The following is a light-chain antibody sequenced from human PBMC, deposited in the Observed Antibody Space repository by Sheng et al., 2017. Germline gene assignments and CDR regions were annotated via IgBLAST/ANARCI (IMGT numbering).Light chain of an antibody. CDR1: QSISIW. CDR3: QHYIMCST. Sequence: DIQMTQSPSTLSASVGDRVTITCRASQSISIWLAWYQQKPGKAPKLLIYEASDLESGVPSRFSGSGSGTEFTLTISSLQPDDIATYYCQHYIMCSTFGQVTKLEIK. CDR2: EAS. V-gene: IGKV1-5*03. J-gene: IGKJ2*01.